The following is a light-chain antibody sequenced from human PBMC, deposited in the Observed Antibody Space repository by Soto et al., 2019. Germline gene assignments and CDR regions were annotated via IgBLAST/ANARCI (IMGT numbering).Light chain of an antibody. CDR1: QTVLSSY. CDR2: GAS. V-gene: IGKV3-20*01. J-gene: IGKJ1*01. Sequence: EIVLTQSPGTLSLSPGEAVTLSCRASQTVLSSYVAWYQQKPGQPPRLLIYGASSRATGIPDRFSGSGSGTDFTLTISRLEPEDFGVFYCQQYGNPPQTFGQGTRVE. CDR3: QQYGNPPQT.